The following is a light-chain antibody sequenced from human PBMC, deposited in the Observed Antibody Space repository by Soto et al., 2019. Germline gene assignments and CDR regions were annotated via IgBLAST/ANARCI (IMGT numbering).Light chain of an antibody. CDR2: GAS. V-gene: IGKV3-15*01. CDR1: QSVSSN. CDR3: QQYNNWPPWT. Sequence: EIVMTQSPATLSVSPGERATLSCRASQSVSSNLAWYQQKPGQAPRLLMYGASTRATGIPARFSGSGSVTEFTLTISSLQSEDFAVDYCQQYNNWPPWTFGQGTKVEIK. J-gene: IGKJ1*01.